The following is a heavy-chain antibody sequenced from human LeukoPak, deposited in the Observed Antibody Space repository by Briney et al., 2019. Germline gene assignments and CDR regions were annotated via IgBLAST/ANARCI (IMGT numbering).Heavy chain of an antibody. Sequence: ASVKVSCKASGGTFSSYAISGVRQAPGQGLEWMGGIIPIFGTANYAQKFQGRVTITADESTSTAYMELSTRSSEDTAVYYCARGNDGSGSPSYYFYYMDVWGKGTTVTISS. V-gene: IGHV1-69*13. CDR3: ARGNDGSGSPSYYFYYMDV. J-gene: IGHJ6*03. D-gene: IGHD3-10*01. CDR2: IIPIFGTA. CDR1: GGTFSSYA.